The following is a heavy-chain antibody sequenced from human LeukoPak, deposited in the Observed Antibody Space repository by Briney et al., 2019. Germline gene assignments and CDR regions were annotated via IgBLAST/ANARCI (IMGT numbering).Heavy chain of an antibody. J-gene: IGHJ6*02. CDR3: ARGGGSGYGYYYGLDV. D-gene: IGHD5-12*01. V-gene: IGHV3-30*03. CDR1: GFTFRSYV. Sequence: GRSLRLSCAASGFTFRSYVMYSVRQAPGRGLEWVAVIGYDGNNKYYGDSVKGRFTITRDNSKNTVYVQMNSLRAEDTAVYYCARGGGSGYGYYYGLDVWGQGTTVTVSS. CDR2: IGYDGNNK.